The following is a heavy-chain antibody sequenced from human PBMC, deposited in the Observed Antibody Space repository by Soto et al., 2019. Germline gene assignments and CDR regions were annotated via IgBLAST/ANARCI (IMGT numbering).Heavy chain of an antibody. CDR2: ISYDGSNK. V-gene: IGHV3-30-3*01. CDR3: ARDLYYYGSGSDYYYYGMDV. J-gene: IGHJ6*02. CDR1: GFTFSSYA. D-gene: IGHD3-10*01. Sequence: TVGSLRLSCAASGFTFSSYAMHWVRQAPGKGLEWVAVISYDGSNKYYADSVKGRFTISRDNSKNTLYLQMNSLRAEDTAVYYRARDLYYYGSGSDYYYYGMDVWGQGTTVTVSS.